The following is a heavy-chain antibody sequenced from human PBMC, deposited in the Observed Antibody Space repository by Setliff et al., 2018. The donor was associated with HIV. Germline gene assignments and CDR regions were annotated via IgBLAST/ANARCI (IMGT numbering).Heavy chain of an antibody. V-gene: IGHV3-11*04. J-gene: IGHJ4*02. CDR1: GFTFSDYY. Sequence: TPGGSLRLSCAASGFTFSDYYMSWIRQAPGKGLEWVSYISSRGSTIYYADSVKGRFTISRDNAKNSLYLQMNTLRAEDTAVYFCARSPYGDYGLDYWGQGTLVTVSS. CDR2: ISSRGSTI. D-gene: IGHD4-17*01. CDR3: ARSPYGDYGLDY.